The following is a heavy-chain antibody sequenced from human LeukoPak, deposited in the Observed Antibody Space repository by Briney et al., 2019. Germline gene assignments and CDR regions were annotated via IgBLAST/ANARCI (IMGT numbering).Heavy chain of an antibody. J-gene: IGHJ1*01. V-gene: IGHV4-34*01. CDR2: INHSGST. CDR1: GGSFSGYY. D-gene: IGHD6-13*01. CDR3: ARGRWGSSSWYRAEYFQH. Sequence: SETLFLTCAVYGGSFSGYYWSWIRQPPGKGLEWIGEINHSGSTNYNPSLKSRVTISVDTSKNQFSLKLSSVTAADTAVYYCARGRWGSSSWYRAEYFQHWGQGTLVTVSS.